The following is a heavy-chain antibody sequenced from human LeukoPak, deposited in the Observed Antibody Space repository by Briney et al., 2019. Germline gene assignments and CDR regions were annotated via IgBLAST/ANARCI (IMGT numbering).Heavy chain of an antibody. CDR1: GFTFSTYC. CDR3: ARGRFHYDSTGYSSFYY. V-gene: IGHV3-7*01. CDR2: IKQDGSEK. Sequence: PGGSLRLSCAASGFTFSTYCMSWVRQAPGKRLEWVANIKQDGSEKYYVDSVKGRFTISRDNAQNSLYLQITSLRAEDTAVYYCARGRFHYDSTGYSSFYYWGQGTLVTVSS. D-gene: IGHD3-22*01. J-gene: IGHJ4*02.